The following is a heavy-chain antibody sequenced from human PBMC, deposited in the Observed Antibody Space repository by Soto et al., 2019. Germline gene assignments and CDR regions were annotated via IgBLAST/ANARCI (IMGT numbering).Heavy chain of an antibody. CDR3: ARTDRDFYGLEV. J-gene: IGHJ6*02. V-gene: IGHV3-13*05. Sequence: EVQLVESGGGLVQPGGSLRLSCEASGFTFRNYDMHWVRQGTGKGLEWVSGISAAGDPDYADSVEGRFTISRENAQSSFFLQMNSLRGGDTAVYYCARTDRDFYGLEVWGQGTTVIVSS. CDR2: ISAAGDP. CDR1: GFTFRNYD.